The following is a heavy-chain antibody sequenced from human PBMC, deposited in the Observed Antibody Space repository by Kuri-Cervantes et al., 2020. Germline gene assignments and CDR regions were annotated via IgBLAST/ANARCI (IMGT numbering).Heavy chain of an antibody. CDR2: IDHSGST. J-gene: IGHJ3*02. D-gene: IGHD3-10*01. CDR3: ARAGTPDMVEMVRGVAGAFDI. Sequence: SQTLSLTCAVSGYSIRSGYFWGWIRQPPGKGLEWIGSIDHSGSTYYNPSLKSRVTISVDTSKNQFSLKLSSVTAADTAVYYCARAGTPDMVEMVRGVAGAFDIWGQGTMVTVSS. V-gene: IGHV4-38-2*01. CDR1: GYSIRSGYF.